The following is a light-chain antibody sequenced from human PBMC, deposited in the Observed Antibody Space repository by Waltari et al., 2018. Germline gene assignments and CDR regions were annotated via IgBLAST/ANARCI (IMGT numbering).Light chain of an antibody. CDR2: DAS. V-gene: IGKV1-33*01. Sequence: DIQMTQSPSSLSASVGDRVTITCQASQDISNYLNWYQQKPGKAPKLLIYDASNLETGVPSRFSGSGSGTDFTFTISSLQPEDIATYHCQQYDNLPPNTYGQGTKLEIK. J-gene: IGKJ2*01. CDR1: QDISNY. CDR3: QQYDNLPPNT.